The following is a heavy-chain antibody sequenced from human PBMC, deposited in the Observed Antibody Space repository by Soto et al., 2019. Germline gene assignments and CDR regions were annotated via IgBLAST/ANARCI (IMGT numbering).Heavy chain of an antibody. J-gene: IGHJ4*02. V-gene: IGHV4-34*01. CDR1: GGAFSGYY. D-gene: IGHD6-19*01. CDR3: ARAQQWPHKFDY. Sequence: PSETLSLTCAVYGGAFSGYYWGWVRQPPGKGLEWIGEINHSGSTNCNPSFKSRVTISVDTSKNQFSLKLSSVTAADTAVYYCARAQQWPHKFDYWGQGTLVTVSS. CDR2: INHSGST.